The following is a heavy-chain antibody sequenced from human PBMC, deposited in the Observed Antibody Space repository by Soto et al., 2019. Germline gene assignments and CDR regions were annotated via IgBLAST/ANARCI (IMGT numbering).Heavy chain of an antibody. J-gene: IGHJ5*02. CDR2: ISGSGGST. Sequence: GGSLRLSCAASGFTFSSYAMSWVRQAPGEGLEWVSAISGSGGSTYYADSVKGRFTISRDNSKNTLYLQMNSLRAEDTAVYYCARCVRTIDVKENWFDPWGQGTLVTVS. D-gene: IGHD3-10*01. CDR3: ARCVRTIDVKENWFDP. V-gene: IGHV3-23*01. CDR1: GFTFSSYA.